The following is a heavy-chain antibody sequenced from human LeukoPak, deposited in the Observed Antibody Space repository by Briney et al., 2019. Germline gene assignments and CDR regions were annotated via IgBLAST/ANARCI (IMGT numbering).Heavy chain of an antibody. V-gene: IGHV3-66*01. CDR2: ISSAGTT. Sequence: GGSLRLSCAASGFTVSSSYMSWVRQAPGKGLEWVSIISSAGTTYYADSVKCRFTISRDNSKNTVYLQVNSLRDEDTAVYYCARDLEAANTYYFDYWGQGTMVTVSS. CDR3: ARDLEAANTYYFDY. CDR1: GFTVSSSY. D-gene: IGHD6-13*01. J-gene: IGHJ4*02.